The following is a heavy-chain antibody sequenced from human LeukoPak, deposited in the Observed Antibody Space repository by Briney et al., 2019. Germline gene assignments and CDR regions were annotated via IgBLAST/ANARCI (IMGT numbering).Heavy chain of an antibody. CDR3: ARGLITEIAFDI. CDR2: MYYIGST. Sequence: SETLSLTCTVSGGSISSYYWSWIRQPPGKGLEWIGYMYYIGSTNYNPSLKSRVTISIDTSKNQFSLKLSSVTAADTAVYYCARGLITEIAFDIWGQGTMVTVSS. D-gene: IGHD1-20*01. J-gene: IGHJ3*02. V-gene: IGHV4-59*01. CDR1: GGSISSYY.